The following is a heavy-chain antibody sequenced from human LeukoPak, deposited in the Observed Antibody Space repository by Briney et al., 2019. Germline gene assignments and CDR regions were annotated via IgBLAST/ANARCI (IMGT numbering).Heavy chain of an antibody. CDR1: GYTFTSYG. Sequence: GASVKVSCKASGYTFTSYGISWVRQAPGQGLEWMGWTSAYNGNTNYAQKLQGRVTMTTDTSTSTAYMELRSLRSDDTAVYYCARAEPMGPQSPYGMDVWGQGTTVTVSS. J-gene: IGHJ6*02. D-gene: IGHD1-14*01. CDR2: TSAYNGNT. V-gene: IGHV1-18*01. CDR3: ARAEPMGPQSPYGMDV.